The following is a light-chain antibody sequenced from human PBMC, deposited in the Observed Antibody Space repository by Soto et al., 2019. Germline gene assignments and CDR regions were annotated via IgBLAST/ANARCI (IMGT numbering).Light chain of an antibody. Sequence: DGRRILSPSALTRPVGDSATTTVRPSQMISSWLAWYQQKPAKAPKLLIYKASRLESVVPSSFSGSGSGTEFTLTISSLQPDVFATYYCQHYNSDSGPFGQAT. J-gene: IGKJ5*01. CDR2: KAS. V-gene: IGKV1-5*03. CDR1: QMISSW. CDR3: QHYNSDSGP.